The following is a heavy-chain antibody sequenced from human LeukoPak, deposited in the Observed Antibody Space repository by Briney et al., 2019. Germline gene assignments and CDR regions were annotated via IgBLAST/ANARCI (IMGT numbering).Heavy chain of an antibody. D-gene: IGHD1-1*01. Sequence: PSETLSLTCTVSGGSISSYYRSWIRQPPGKGLEWIGYIYYSGSTNYNPSLKSRVTISVDTSKNQFSLKLSAVTAADTAVYYCASHLERAPYYGMDVWGQGTTVTVSS. CDR2: IYYSGST. CDR3: ASHLERAPYYGMDV. J-gene: IGHJ6*02. V-gene: IGHV4-59*01. CDR1: GGSISSYY.